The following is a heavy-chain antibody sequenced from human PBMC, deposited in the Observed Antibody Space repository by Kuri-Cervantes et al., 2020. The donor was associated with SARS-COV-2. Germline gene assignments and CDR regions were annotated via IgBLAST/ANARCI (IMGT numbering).Heavy chain of an antibody. D-gene: IGHD1-26*01. CDR2: IYYSGST. J-gene: IGHJ4*02. Sequence: SETLSLTCTVSGGSISSSSYYWGWIRQPPGKGLEWIGSIYYSGSTYYNPSLKSRVTISVDTSKNQFSLKLSSVTAEDTAVYYCARDNVLFSGSGFDYWGQGTLVTVSS. CDR1: GGSISSSSYY. V-gene: IGHV4-39*07. CDR3: ARDNVLFSGSGFDY.